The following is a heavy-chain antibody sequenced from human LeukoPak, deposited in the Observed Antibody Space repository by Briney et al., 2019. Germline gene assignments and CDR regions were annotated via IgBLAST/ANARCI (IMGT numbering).Heavy chain of an antibody. Sequence: SETLSLTCAVYGGSFSGYYWSWIRQPPGKGLEWIGEINHSGSTNYNPSLKSRVTIPVDTSKNQFSLKLSSVTAADTAVYYCARGNIGPYYFDYWGQGTLVTVSS. D-gene: IGHD2/OR15-2a*01. V-gene: IGHV4-34*01. CDR3: ARGNIGPYYFDY. CDR2: INHSGST. CDR1: GGSFSGYY. J-gene: IGHJ4*02.